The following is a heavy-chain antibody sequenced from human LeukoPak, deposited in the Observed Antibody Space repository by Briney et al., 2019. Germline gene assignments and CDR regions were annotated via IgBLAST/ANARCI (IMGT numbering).Heavy chain of an antibody. Sequence: SETLSLTCTVANGSMNSYYWNWVRQSPGKGLEWIGRIYNIQYTEYNPSLKSRVSISVDTSKSQFSLNLNSVTAADTAVYYCARQEQTGDPDVVLNIWAKGKMVTVSS. CDR2: IYNIQYT. V-gene: IGHV4-59*08. J-gene: IGHJ3*02. D-gene: IGHD7-27*01. CDR3: ARQEQTGDPDVVLNI. CDR1: NGSMNSYY.